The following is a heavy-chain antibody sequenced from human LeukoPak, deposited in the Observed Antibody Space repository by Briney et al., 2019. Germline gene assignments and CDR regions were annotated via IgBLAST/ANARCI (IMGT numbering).Heavy chain of an antibody. Sequence: PGRSLRLSCAASGFTFSHYAMSWVRQAPGKGLEWVSTISGSGSATYYADSVKGRFTISRDNSKNTLYLHMNSLRAEDTAVYYCAKDGNSGSPYYFDYWGQGTLVTVPS. J-gene: IGHJ4*02. V-gene: IGHV3-23*01. CDR3: AKDGNSGSPYYFDY. CDR2: ISGSGSAT. CDR1: GFTFSHYA. D-gene: IGHD1-26*01.